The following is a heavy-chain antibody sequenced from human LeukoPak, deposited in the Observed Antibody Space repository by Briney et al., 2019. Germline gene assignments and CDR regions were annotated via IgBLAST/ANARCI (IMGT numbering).Heavy chain of an antibody. CDR1: GGSITSYY. D-gene: IGHD6-13*01. CDR2: IYYSGNT. Sequence: SETLSLTCTVSGGSITSYYWRWIRQPPGKGLEWIGYIYYSGNTNHNPPLKSRVTISVETSKNQFSLKLRSVTAADTAVYYCARHIPGNPYFDYWGQGTLVTVSS. CDR3: ARHIPGNPYFDY. J-gene: IGHJ4*02. V-gene: IGHV4-59*08.